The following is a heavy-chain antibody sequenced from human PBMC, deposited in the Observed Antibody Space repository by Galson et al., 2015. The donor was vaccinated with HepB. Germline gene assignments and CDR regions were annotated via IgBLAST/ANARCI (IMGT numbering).Heavy chain of an antibody. V-gene: IGHV3-33*01. D-gene: IGHD6-13*01. CDR3: ARAAYSTLDV. CDR1: GFTFSSHA. Sequence: SLRLSCAASGFTFSSHAMHWVRQAPGKGLEWVAVIWYNGTNKYYGDSVKGRFTISRDNSKNTLYLQMNSLRVEDTAIYYCARAAYSTLDVWGKGTTVTVSS. CDR2: IWYNGTNK. J-gene: IGHJ6*04.